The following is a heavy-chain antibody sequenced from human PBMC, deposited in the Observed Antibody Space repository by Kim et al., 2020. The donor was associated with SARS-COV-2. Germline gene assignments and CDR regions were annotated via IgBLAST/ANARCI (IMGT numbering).Heavy chain of an antibody. CDR1: GFTFGDYA. CDR3: TRDRLVLLWFGEHGDYGMDV. CDR2: IRSKAYGGTT. D-gene: IGHD3-10*01. Sequence: GGSLRLSCTASGFTFGDYAMSWFRQAPGKGLEWVGFIRSKAYGGTTEYAASVKGRFTISRDDSKSIAYLQMNSLKTEDTAVYYCTRDRLVLLWFGEHGDYGMDVWGQGTTVTVSS. V-gene: IGHV3-49*03. J-gene: IGHJ6*02.